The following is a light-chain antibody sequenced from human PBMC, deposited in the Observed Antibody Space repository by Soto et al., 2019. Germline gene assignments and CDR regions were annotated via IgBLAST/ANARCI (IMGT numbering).Light chain of an antibody. CDR1: QSVSNN. J-gene: IGKJ1*01. Sequence: EIVMTQSPATLSVSPGERATLSCRASQSVSNNLAWYQKKPGQAPRLLIYGASTRATVIPARFSGSGSGTEYTLTNSSLQSEDFAVYYCQQYNTWWTFGPGTRVEIK. CDR2: GAS. V-gene: IGKV3-15*01. CDR3: QQYNTWWT.